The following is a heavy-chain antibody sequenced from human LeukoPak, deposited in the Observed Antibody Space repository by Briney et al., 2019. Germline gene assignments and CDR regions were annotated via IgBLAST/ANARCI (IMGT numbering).Heavy chain of an antibody. J-gene: IGHJ4*02. V-gene: IGHV4-34*01. CDR3: ARVWTDPSGYYDFWSGPRGYYFDY. CDR2: INHSGST. Sequence: SETLSLTCAVYGGSFSGYYWSWIRQPPGKGLEWIGEINHSGSTNYNPSLKSRVTISVDTSKNQFSLKLSSVTAADTAVYYCARVWTDPSGYYDFWSGPRGYYFDYWGQGTLVTVSS. CDR1: GGSFSGYY. D-gene: IGHD3-3*01.